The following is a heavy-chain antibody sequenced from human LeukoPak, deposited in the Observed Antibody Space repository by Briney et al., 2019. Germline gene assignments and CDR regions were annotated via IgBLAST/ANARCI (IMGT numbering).Heavy chain of an antibody. CDR1: GYSISSGYY. CDR3: ARDWYSSSSADY. Sequence: SETLSLTCTVSGYSISSGYYWGWIRQPPGKGLEWIGSIYHSGSTYYNSSLKSRVTISVDTSKNQFSLKLSSVTAADTAVYYCARDWYSSSSADYWGQGTLVTVSS. J-gene: IGHJ4*02. D-gene: IGHD6-6*01. CDR2: IYHSGST. V-gene: IGHV4-38-2*02.